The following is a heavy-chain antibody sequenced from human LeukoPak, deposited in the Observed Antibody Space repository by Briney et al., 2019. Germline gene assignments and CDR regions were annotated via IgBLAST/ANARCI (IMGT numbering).Heavy chain of an antibody. V-gene: IGHV3-23*01. Sequence: PGGSLRLSCAASGFTFSSYAMSWVRQAPGKGLGWVSAISGSGGSTYYADSVKGRFTISRDNSKNTLYLQMNSLRAEDTAVYYCAKAMQIYSYGFDYWGQGTLVTVSS. CDR2: ISGSGGST. CDR3: AKAMQIYSYGFDY. J-gene: IGHJ4*02. D-gene: IGHD5-18*01. CDR1: GFTFSSYA.